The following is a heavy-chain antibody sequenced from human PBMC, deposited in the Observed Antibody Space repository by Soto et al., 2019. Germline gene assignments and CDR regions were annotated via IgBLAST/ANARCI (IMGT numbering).Heavy chain of an antibody. Sequence: SVKVSCKASGGTFSSYTISWVRQAPGQGLEWMGRIIPILGIANYAQKFQGRVTITADKSTSTAYMELSSLRSEDTAVYYCARDRCSGGSCYHYDAFDIWGQGTMVTVSS. V-gene: IGHV1-69*04. J-gene: IGHJ3*02. CDR3: ARDRCSGGSCYHYDAFDI. CDR2: IIPILGIA. CDR1: GGTFSSYT. D-gene: IGHD2-15*01.